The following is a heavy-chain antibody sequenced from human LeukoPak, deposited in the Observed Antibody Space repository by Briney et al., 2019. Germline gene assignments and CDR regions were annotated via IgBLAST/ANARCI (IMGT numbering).Heavy chain of an antibody. J-gene: IGHJ3*02. CDR1: RYTFINYY. Sequence: ASVTVSCKASRYTFINYYMHWVRQAPGQGLEWMGRIDPDSGGTSYAQNFQGRVTMTTDTSISTAYMELSRLRSDDTAVYYCAREYYDSSGRKHAFDIWGQGTMVTVSS. CDR2: IDPDSGGT. D-gene: IGHD3-22*01. V-gene: IGHV1-2*02. CDR3: AREYYDSSGRKHAFDI.